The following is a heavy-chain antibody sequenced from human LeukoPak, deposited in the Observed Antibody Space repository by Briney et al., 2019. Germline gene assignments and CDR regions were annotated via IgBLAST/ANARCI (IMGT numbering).Heavy chain of an antibody. V-gene: IGHV4-59*08. CDR3: ARRLGSSSTGFDY. CDR1: GGSISSYY. J-gene: IGHJ4*02. Sequence: SKTLSLTCTVSGGSISSYYWSWIRQPPGKGLELNGSIHYSGSTTYNPSLKSPVTISVDTSKNQFSLKLSSVTAADTAVYYCARRLGSSSTGFDYWGQGTLVTVSS. D-gene: IGHD2-2*01. CDR2: IHYSGST.